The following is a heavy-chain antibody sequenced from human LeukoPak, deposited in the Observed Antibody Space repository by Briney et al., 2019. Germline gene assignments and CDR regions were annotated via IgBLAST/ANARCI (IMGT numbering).Heavy chain of an antibody. J-gene: IGHJ4*02. Sequence: GGSLRLSCAASGFTFSSYAMSWVRQAPVKGLEWVSAISGSGGSTYYADSVKGRFTISRDNSKNTLYLQMNSLRAEDTAVYYCARNYDILTGSDYWGQGTLVTVSS. CDR1: GFTFSSYA. V-gene: IGHV3-23*01. CDR3: ARNYDILTGSDY. CDR2: ISGSGGST. D-gene: IGHD3-9*01.